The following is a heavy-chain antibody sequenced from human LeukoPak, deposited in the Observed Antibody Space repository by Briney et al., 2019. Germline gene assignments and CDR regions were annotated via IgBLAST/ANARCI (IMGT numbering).Heavy chain of an antibody. CDR3: AKKRNGISYFDS. CDR2: VHDSGET. V-gene: IGHV4-28*01. CDR1: GHSISSADW. J-gene: IGHJ4*02. D-gene: IGHD1-1*01. Sequence: SDTLSLTCAVSGHSISSADWWGWIRQSPGKGLEWIGYVHDSGETHYNPSLKSRVTMSVDKSKNQFSLKLTSVTDVYTAVYHCAKKRNGISYFDSWGQGTLVTVSS.